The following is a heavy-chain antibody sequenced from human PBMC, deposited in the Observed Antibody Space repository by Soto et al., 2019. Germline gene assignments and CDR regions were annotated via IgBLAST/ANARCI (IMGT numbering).Heavy chain of an antibody. J-gene: IGHJ6*02. CDR3: AKGGDMDV. CDR1: GFAFTTYG. Sequence: SLRLSCAASGFAFTTYGIHWVRQAPGKGLEWVALITSDGSREFYADSVKGRFTVSRDNSKNTLFLQMRSLRAEDTAIYYCAKGGDMDVRGQGTTVTVSS. V-gene: IGHV3-30*18. D-gene: IGHD3-10*01. CDR2: ITSDGSRE.